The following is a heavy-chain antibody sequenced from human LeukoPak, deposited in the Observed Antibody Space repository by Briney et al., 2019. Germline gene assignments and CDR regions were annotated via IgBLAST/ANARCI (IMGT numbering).Heavy chain of an antibody. CDR1: GDSVSSSPYY. D-gene: IGHD6-13*01. Sequence: SETLSLTCTVSGDSVSSSPYYWSWIRQPPGKGLEWIGYIYYSGSTNYNPSLKSRVTISVDTSKNQFSLKLSSVTAADTAVYYCARGAIAAATPWGQGTLVTVSS. V-gene: IGHV4-61*01. CDR2: IYYSGST. CDR3: ARGAIAAATP. J-gene: IGHJ5*02.